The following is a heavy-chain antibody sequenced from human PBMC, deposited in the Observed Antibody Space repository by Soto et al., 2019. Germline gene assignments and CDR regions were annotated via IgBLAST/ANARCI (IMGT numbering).Heavy chain of an antibody. CDR1: GFTFSSYA. J-gene: IGHJ4*02. V-gene: IGHV3-23*01. Sequence: GGSLRLSCAASGFTFSSYAMSWVRQAPGKGLEWVSAISGSGGSTYYADSVKGRFTISRDNSKNTLYLQMNSLRAEDTAVYYCAKDGGIRGIVVVVAATFDYWGQGTLVTVSS. CDR3: AKDGGIRGIVVVVAATFDY. CDR2: ISGSGGST. D-gene: IGHD2-15*01.